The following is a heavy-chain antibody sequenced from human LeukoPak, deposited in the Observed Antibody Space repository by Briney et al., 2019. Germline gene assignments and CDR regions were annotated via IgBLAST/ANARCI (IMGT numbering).Heavy chain of an antibody. CDR2: IREDGIEK. Sequence: GGSLGLSCAASGFTFSSSAMTWVRQAPGKGLEWVANIREDGIEKYYVDSVKGRFTISRDNAKNSLYLQMNSLRAEDTAVYYCARALQLGIYYSRYFDHWGQGTLVTVSS. CDR1: GFTFSSSA. V-gene: IGHV3-7*03. J-gene: IGHJ4*02. D-gene: IGHD1-26*01. CDR3: ARALQLGIYYSRYFDH.